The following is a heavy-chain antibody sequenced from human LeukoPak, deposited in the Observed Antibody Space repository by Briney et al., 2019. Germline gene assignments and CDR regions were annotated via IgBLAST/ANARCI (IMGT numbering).Heavy chain of an antibody. Sequence: GGSLRLSCAASGFTFSSYAMHWVRQAPGKGLEWVAVIWYDGSNKYYADSVKGRFTISRDNSKNTLYLQMNSLRAEDTAVYYCARGWLGYCSSTSCFVTYYFDYWGQGTLVTVSS. D-gene: IGHD2-2*01. CDR1: GFTFSSYA. CDR2: IWYDGSNK. J-gene: IGHJ4*02. V-gene: IGHV3-33*08. CDR3: ARGWLGYCSSTSCFVTYYFDY.